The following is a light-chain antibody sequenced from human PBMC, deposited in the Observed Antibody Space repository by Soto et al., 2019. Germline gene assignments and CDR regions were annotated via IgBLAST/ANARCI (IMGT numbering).Light chain of an antibody. V-gene: IGKV1-39*01. CDR2: AAS. Sequence: DFQMTQSPSSLSASVGDRVTITCRASQSVSTYLNWYQQKPGKAPKLLIYAASSLQSGVPSRFSGSGSGTEFTLTISSLQPEDFGNDYCQQSYSIPPTFVQGTKLEI. J-gene: IGKJ2*01. CDR3: QQSYSIPPT. CDR1: QSVSTY.